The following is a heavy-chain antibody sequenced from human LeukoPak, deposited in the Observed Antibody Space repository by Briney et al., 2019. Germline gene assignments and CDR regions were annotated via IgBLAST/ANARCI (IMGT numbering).Heavy chain of an antibody. Sequence: PGGSLRLSCAASGFTFSNYNMNWVRQGPGKGPEWVSSISSSSSYIYYADSVKGRFTISRDNAKNSLYLQMNSLRAEDTAVYYCARDHDFWSVTDYWGQGTLVTVSS. J-gene: IGHJ4*02. CDR1: GFTFSNYN. CDR2: ISSSSSYI. D-gene: IGHD3-3*01. V-gene: IGHV3-21*01. CDR3: ARDHDFWSVTDY.